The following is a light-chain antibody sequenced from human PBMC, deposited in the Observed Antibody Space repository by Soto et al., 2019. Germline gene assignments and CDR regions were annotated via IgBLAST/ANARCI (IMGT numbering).Light chain of an antibody. CDR1: QSITNW. J-gene: IGKJ4*01. V-gene: IGKV1-5*01. CDR3: QQYSSYPLT. Sequence: DVQMTQSPSTLSASVGDRVTITCRASQSITNWLAWYQQKPGKAPKLLIYGASTLESGVPSRFSGSGSGTEFTLTISSLQPDDFATYYCQQYSSYPLTFGGGTKV. CDR2: GAS.